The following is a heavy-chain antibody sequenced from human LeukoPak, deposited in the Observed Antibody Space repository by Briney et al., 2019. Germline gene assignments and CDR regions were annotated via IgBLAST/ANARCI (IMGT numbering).Heavy chain of an antibody. CDR3: ARDLDLNFDY. Sequence: SQTLSLTCAISGDSVSSHSAAWDWIRQSPSSGLEWLGRTYYRSKWYNEYAVSVKSRITINPDTSKNQFSLQLNSVTPEDTAGYYCARDLDLNFDYWGQGTLVTVSS. J-gene: IGHJ4*02. CDR2: TYYRSKWYN. CDR1: GDSVSSHSAA. V-gene: IGHV6-1*01.